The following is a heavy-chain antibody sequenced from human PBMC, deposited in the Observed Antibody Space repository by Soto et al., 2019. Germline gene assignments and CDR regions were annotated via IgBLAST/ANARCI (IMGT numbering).Heavy chain of an antibody. CDR1: GGSIRSSY. J-gene: IGHJ4*02. Sequence: SETLSLTCTVSGGSIRSSYWSWIRQPPGKGLEWLGYISDSGSTNYNPSLKSRVTISVDTSKNQFSLKLSSVTAADTAMYYCARLYVAVAASPLESWGQGTLVTVSS. CDR3: ARLYVAVAASPLES. CDR2: ISDSGST. V-gene: IGHV4-59*08. D-gene: IGHD2-15*01.